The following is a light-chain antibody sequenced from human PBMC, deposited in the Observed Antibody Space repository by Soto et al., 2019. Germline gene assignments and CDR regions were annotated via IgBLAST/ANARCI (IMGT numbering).Light chain of an antibody. J-gene: IGKJ1*01. Sequence: EIVLTQSPAILSSFPGDRVTLSCRASQYINTRLAWYQHRPGQAPRLLIYQTPIRAAGIPARFSASGSGTDFTLTISDVQPEDFALYYCHQRQSWPRTFGQGTKVDIK. CDR3: HQRQSWPRT. V-gene: IGKV3-11*01. CDR1: QYINTR. CDR2: QTP.